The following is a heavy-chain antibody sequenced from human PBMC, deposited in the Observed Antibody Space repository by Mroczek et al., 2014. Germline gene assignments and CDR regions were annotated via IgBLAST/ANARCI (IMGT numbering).Heavy chain of an antibody. J-gene: IGHJ2*01. CDR2: IWYDGSNK. D-gene: IGHD5-24*01. CDR3: ARDQEMATIITWYFDL. V-gene: IGHV3-33*01. Sequence: QVQLVESGGGVVQPGRSLRLSCAASGFTFSSYGMHWVRQAPGKGLEWVAVIWYDGSNKYYADSVKGRFTISRDNSKNTLYLQMNSLRAEDTAVYYCARDQEMATIITWYFDLWGRGTPGHCLL. CDR1: GFTFSSYG.